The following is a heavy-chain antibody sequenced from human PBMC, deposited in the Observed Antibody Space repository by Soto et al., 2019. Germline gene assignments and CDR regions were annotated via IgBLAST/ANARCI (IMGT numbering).Heavy chain of an antibody. V-gene: IGHV4-59*08. J-gene: IGHJ4*02. CDR1: GGSISSYY. D-gene: IGHD6-13*01. Sequence: QVQLQESGPGLVKPSETLSLTCTVSGGSISSYYWSWIRQPPGKGLEWIGYIYYSGSTNYNPSLKSRVTMSVDTSKNQFSLKLSSVTAADTAVYYCARLVAAAGTFDYWGQGTLVTVSS. CDR2: IYYSGST. CDR3: ARLVAAAGTFDY.